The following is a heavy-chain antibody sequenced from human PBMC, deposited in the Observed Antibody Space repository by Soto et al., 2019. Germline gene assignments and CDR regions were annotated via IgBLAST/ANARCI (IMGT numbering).Heavy chain of an antibody. CDR3: SRDAVVGAKALNY. CDR2: IKEDGSEK. V-gene: IGHV3-7*01. J-gene: IGHJ4*02. Sequence: GGSLRLSCAASGFTFSNYWMTWVRQAPGKGLEWVANIKEDGSEKHYVDSVKGRFTISRDNAKNSLYLQMNSLRVEDTAVYFCSRDAVVGAKALNYWGQGALVTVSS. CDR1: GFTFSNYW. D-gene: IGHD1-26*01.